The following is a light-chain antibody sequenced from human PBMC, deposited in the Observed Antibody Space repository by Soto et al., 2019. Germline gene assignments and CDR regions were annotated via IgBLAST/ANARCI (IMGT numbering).Light chain of an antibody. CDR2: AAS. CDR1: QSIKIY. V-gene: IGKV1-39*01. CDR3: QQTYSSSVT. Sequence: DIQMTQSPSSLSASVGDRVSITCRASQSIKIYVNWYQQKPGKAPEVLVYAASTLQSGVPSRFSGSGSGTDFTLTINTLQPEDFAMYYCQQTYSSSVTFGGGTKLEIQ. J-gene: IGKJ4*01.